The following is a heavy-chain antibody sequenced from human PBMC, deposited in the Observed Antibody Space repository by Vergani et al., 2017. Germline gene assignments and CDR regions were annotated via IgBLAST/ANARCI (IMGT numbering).Heavy chain of an antibody. CDR2: ISAYNGNT. V-gene: IGHV1-18*04. D-gene: IGHD6-13*01. Sequence: QVQLVQSGAEVKTPGASVKVSCKASGYTFTSYGISWVRQAPGQGLEWMGWISAYNGNTNYAQKLQGRVTMTTDTSTSTAYMELRSLRSDDTAVYYCARGAASSSWYVGYYYYYMDVWGKGTTVTVSS. J-gene: IGHJ6*03. CDR1: GYTFTSYG. CDR3: ARGAASSSWYVGYYYYYMDV.